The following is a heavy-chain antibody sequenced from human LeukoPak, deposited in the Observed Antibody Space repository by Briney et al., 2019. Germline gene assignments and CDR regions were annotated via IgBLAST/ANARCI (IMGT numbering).Heavy chain of an antibody. J-gene: IGHJ6*03. Sequence: SVKVSCKASGYTFTSYGISWVRQAPGQGLEWMGGIIPIFGTANYAQKFQGRVTITADESTSTAYMELSSLRSEDTAVYYCASLLITIFGVVQGYHMDVWGKGTTVTVSS. V-gene: IGHV1-69*13. CDR3: ASLLITIFGVVQGYHMDV. CDR1: GYTFTSYG. CDR2: IIPIFGTA. D-gene: IGHD3-3*01.